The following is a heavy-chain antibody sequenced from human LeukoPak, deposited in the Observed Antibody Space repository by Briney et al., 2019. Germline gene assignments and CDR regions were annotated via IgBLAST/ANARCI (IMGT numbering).Heavy chain of an antibody. V-gene: IGHV3-9*01. CDR1: GFTFDDYT. CDR3: AKEDHFAS. J-gene: IGHJ4*02. Sequence: AGGSLRLSCAASGFTFDDYTMHWVRQAPGKGLEWVSGITWNSGSIGYADSVGGRFTISRDNAKNSLYLEMNSLRAEDTALYYCAKEDHFASWGQGTLVTVSS. CDR2: ITWNSGSI.